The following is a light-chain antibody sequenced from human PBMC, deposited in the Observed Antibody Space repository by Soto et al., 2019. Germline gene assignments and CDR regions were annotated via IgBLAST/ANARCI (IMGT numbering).Light chain of an antibody. J-gene: IGKJ1*01. CDR3: HQYVSSPPAWA. Sequence: EAVLTQSPGTLSLSPGERATLSCRTSQSISSSYLAWSQQKPGQAPRLLISATSNRATGVPDRFSGSGSGTDFTLTISRLEPEDSAVYYCHQYVSSPPAWAFGQGTKVEIK. CDR2: ATS. V-gene: IGKV3-20*01. CDR1: QSISSSY.